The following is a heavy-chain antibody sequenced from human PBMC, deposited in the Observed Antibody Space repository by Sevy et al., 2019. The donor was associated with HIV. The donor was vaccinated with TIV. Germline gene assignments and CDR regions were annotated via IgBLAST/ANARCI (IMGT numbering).Heavy chain of an antibody. Sequence: GGSLRLSCAASGFTFSSYGMHWVRHAPGKGLEWVAFIRYDGSNKYYADSVKGRFTISRDNSKNTLYLQMNSLRAEDTAVYYCAKDLCSSTRCYVYYYYYGMDVWGQGTTVTVSS. CDR1: GFTFSSYG. CDR2: IRYDGSNK. D-gene: IGHD2-2*01. J-gene: IGHJ6*02. CDR3: AKDLCSSTRCYVYYYYYGMDV. V-gene: IGHV3-30*02.